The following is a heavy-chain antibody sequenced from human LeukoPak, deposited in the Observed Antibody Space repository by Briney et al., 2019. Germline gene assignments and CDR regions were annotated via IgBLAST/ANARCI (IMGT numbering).Heavy chain of an antibody. V-gene: IGHV3-23*01. D-gene: IGHD6-13*01. CDR2: IRANGRDR. CDR3: AKGGYTTCFDP. CDR1: GFTFSEYS. Sequence: GRSLRLSCAASGFTFSEYSMSWVRQAPGKGLEWVSNIRANGRDRYYTDSVKGRFTISRDNSKSTVYLEMNSLRAEDTAVYYCAKGGYTTCFDPWGQGTLVTVSS. J-gene: IGHJ5*02.